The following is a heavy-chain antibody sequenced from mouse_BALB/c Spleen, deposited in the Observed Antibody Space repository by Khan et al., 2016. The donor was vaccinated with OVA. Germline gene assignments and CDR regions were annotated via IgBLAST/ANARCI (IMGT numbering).Heavy chain of an antibody. CDR2: ICSGGSA. J-gene: IGHJ2*01. CDR1: GFSLTNYG. Sequence: QVQLQQSGPGLVQPSQSLSITCTVSGFSLTNYGVHWVRQSPGKGLEWLGMICSGGSAAENATVISSQSISTDNSKSQVSFKMNSRVGNDTATYYCASNTDCYFDFWGPGTTLTVSS. V-gene: IGHV2-2*02. CDR3: ASNTDCYFDF. D-gene: IGHD1-1*01.